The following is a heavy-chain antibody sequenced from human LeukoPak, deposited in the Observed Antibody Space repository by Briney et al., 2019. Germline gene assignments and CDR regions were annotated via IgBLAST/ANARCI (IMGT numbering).Heavy chain of an antibody. Sequence: GWSLRLSCAASGFTFSSYTMSWVRQAPGKGLEWVSAISDSGGSTYYADSVKGRFTISRDNSKTTLYLLMISLRAEDTAVYYCAKATPHYDILAGYHYYFDYWGQGTLVTVSS. V-gene: IGHV3-23*01. D-gene: IGHD3-9*01. CDR2: ISDSGGST. J-gene: IGHJ4*02. CDR3: AKATPHYDILAGYHYYFDY. CDR1: GFTFSSYT.